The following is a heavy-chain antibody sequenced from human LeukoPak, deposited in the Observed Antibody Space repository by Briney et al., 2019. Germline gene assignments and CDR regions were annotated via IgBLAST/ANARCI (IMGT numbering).Heavy chain of an antibody. J-gene: IGHJ5*01. V-gene: IGHV3-53*01. CDR2: IYAGGNT. CDR1: GFSVGTNY. Sequence: GGPLRLSCAASGFSVGTNYMTWVRQAPGKGLEWVSMIYAGGNTYYRDSVKGRFTISRDSSKNTVFLHMSGLRDDDTAVYYCVGGHDLEFEFWGQGTLVIVSS. CDR3: VGGHDLEFEF. D-gene: IGHD4-23*01.